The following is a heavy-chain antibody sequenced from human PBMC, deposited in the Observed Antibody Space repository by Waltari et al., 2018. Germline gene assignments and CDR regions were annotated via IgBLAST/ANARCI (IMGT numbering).Heavy chain of an antibody. CDR2: IYYRGNT. CDR3: ARYYFGSGSSHFDY. D-gene: IGHD3-10*01. CDR1: GGSISSGTCY. Sequence: QLQLQESGPGLVKPSETLSLTCTVSGGSISSGTCYWAWIRQPPGKGLEWIGNIYYRGNTYYRQSLKSRVTISVDTSKNQFSLKLSSVTAADTAVYYCARYYFGSGSSHFDYWGQGTLHTVSS. J-gene: IGHJ4*02. V-gene: IGHV4-39*01.